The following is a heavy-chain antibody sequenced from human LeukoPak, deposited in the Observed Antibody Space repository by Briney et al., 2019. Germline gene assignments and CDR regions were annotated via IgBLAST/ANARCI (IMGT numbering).Heavy chain of an antibody. Sequence: ASVEVSCKAPGCTFTGYYMHWVRQAPGQGLEWMGWINPNSGGTNYAQKFQGRVTMTRDTSISTAYMELSRLRSDDTAVYYCARLAADGAFDIWGQGTMVTVSS. V-gene: IGHV1-2*02. CDR2: INPNSGGT. CDR1: GCTFTGYY. D-gene: IGHD6-25*01. CDR3: ARLAADGAFDI. J-gene: IGHJ3*02.